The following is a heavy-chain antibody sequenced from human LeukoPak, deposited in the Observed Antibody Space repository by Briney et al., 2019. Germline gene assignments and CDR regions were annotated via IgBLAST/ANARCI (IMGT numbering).Heavy chain of an antibody. CDR2: IYSGGST. J-gene: IGHJ4*02. V-gene: IGHV3-53*01. D-gene: IGHD3-22*01. Sequence: GGSLRLSCAASGFTVSSNYMSWVRQAPGKGLEWVSVIYSGGSTYYADSVKGRSTLSRDISKNTLYIQMNSLRAEDTAVYYCARDRYFESSGYYYSDYWGQGTLVTVSS. CDR3: ARDRYFESSGYYYSDY. CDR1: GFTVSSNY.